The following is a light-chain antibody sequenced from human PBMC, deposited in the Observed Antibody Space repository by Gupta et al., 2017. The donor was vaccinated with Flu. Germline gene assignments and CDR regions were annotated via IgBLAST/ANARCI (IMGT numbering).Light chain of an antibody. CDR2: EDT. CDR3: QAWDSTTFWV. CDR1: KLGDKY. V-gene: IGLV3-1*01. Sequence: SYELTQPPSVSVSPGQTASITCSGAKLGDKYACWYQQKPGQSPVLVIHEDTKRPSGIPERFSGSNSGNTATLTISGAQAMDEADYYCQAWDSTTFWVFGGGTKLTVL. J-gene: IGLJ3*02.